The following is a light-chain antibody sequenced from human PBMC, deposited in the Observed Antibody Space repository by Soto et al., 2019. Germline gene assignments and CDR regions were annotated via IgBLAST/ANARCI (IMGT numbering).Light chain of an antibody. CDR1: QSVSSN. J-gene: IGKJ5*01. CDR2: AAS. V-gene: IGKV3D-15*01. Sequence: DIVITQSPSTLPVSPGARATLSCRASQSVSSNLVWYQHKPGQARTLLVYAASTRATGIPDSFSGSGSGTDFTLTIRSLEPADFAVYYCQRSGRSPPITVGQGTRVEIK. CDR3: QRSGRSPPIT.